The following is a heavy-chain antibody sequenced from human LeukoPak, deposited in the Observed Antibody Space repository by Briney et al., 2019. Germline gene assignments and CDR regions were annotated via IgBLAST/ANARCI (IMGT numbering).Heavy chain of an antibody. CDR3: AKDQSGLPEGPPQSSDY. J-gene: IGHJ4*02. V-gene: IGHV3-23*01. D-gene: IGHD5-12*01. CDR1: GFTFSNYA. CDR2: ISGGGGRT. Sequence: GGSLRLSCAASGFTFSNYAMSWVRQAPGKGLEWVSVISGGGGRTYTADSLRGRFTISRDNSKKTLYLQMNSLRAEDPAIYYCAKDQSGLPEGPPQSSDYWGQGTLVTVSS.